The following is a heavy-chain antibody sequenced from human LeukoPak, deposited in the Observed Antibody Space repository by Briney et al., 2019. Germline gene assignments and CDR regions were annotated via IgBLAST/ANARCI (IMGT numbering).Heavy chain of an antibody. CDR1: GGSISSYY. CDR2: IYTSGST. Sequence: SETLSLTCTVSGGSISSYYWSWIRQPAGKGLEWIGRIYTSGSTNYNPSLKSRVTMSVDTSKNQFSLKLNSVTAADTAVYYCARGGLRYFDWSADAFDIWGQGTMVTVSS. J-gene: IGHJ3*02. V-gene: IGHV4-4*07. CDR3: ARGGLRYFDWSADAFDI. D-gene: IGHD3-9*01.